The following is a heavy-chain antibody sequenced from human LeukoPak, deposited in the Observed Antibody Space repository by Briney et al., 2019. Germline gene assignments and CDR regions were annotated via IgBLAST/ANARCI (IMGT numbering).Heavy chain of an antibody. J-gene: IGHJ4*02. D-gene: IGHD1-26*01. V-gene: IGHV3-74*01. Sequence: PGGSLRLSCAASGFTFSSYWVQWVRQAPGKGLVWISRINSDGSSLSYADSEKGRFTISRDNAKNTVYLQMNSLRAEDTAVYYCARSRYTGSHFDYWGQGTLVTVSS. CDR3: ARSRYTGSHFDY. CDR1: GFTFSSYW. CDR2: INSDGSSL.